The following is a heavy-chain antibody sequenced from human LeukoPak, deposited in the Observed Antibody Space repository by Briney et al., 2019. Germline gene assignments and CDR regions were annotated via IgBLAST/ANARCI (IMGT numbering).Heavy chain of an antibody. CDR3: ARAINRGYSYGRRTGYYFDY. Sequence: PSETLSLTCTVSGGSISSSSYYWGWIRQPPGKGLEWIGSIYYSGSTYYNPPLKSRVTISVDTSKNQFSLKLSSVTAADTAVYYCARAINRGYSYGRRTGYYFDYWGQGTLVTVSS. J-gene: IGHJ4*02. CDR1: GGSISSSSYY. V-gene: IGHV4-39*07. CDR2: IYYSGST. D-gene: IGHD5-18*01.